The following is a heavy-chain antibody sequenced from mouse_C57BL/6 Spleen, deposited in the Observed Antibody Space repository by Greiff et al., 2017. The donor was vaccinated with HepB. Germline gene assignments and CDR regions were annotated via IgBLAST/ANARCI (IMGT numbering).Heavy chain of an antibody. J-gene: IGHJ3*01. D-gene: IGHD1-1*01. CDR1: GFTFSSYA. Sequence: EVQGVESGGGLVKPGGSLKLSCAASGFTFSSYAMSWVRQTPEKRLEWVATISDGGSYTYYPDNVKGRFTISRDNAKNNLYLQMSHLKSEDTAMYYCARDAGSPWFAYWGQGTLVTASA. CDR2: ISDGGSYT. CDR3: ARDAGSPWFAY. V-gene: IGHV5-4*01.